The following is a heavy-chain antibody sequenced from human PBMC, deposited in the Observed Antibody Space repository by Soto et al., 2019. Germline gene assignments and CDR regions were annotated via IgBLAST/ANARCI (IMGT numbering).Heavy chain of an antibody. D-gene: IGHD2-2*01. V-gene: IGHV4-31*03. J-gene: IGHJ3*02. CDR1: GGSISSGNHY. CDR2: IHYSGST. Sequence: QVQLQESGPGVVEPSQTLSLTCTISGGSISSGNHYWSWIRQHPGKGLEWIGYIHYSGSTYYNPSLESRVTISVDTSKNQFSLNLNSVTAADTAVFYCAREVIAPAASDAFDIWGQGTMVTVSS. CDR3: AREVIAPAASDAFDI.